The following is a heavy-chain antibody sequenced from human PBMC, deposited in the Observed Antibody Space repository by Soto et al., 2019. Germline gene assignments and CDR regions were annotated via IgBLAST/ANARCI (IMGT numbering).Heavy chain of an antibody. J-gene: IGHJ4*02. V-gene: IGHV3-9*01. CDR1: GFTFDDYA. CDR3: ARESEGAGPIHY. D-gene: IGHD6-13*01. Sequence: GGSLRLSCAASGFTFDDYAMHWVRQAPGKGLEWVSGISWNSGSIGYADSVKGRFTISRDNAKNSLYLQMNSLRAEDTALYYCARESEGAGPIHYWGQGILVTGSS. CDR2: ISWNSGSI.